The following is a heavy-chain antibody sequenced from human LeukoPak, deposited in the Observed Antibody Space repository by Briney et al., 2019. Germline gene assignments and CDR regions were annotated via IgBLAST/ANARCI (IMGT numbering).Heavy chain of an antibody. Sequence: SETLSLTCAVYGGSFSGYYWSWIRQPPGKGLEWIGEINHSGSTNYNPSLKSRVTISVDTSKNQFSLKLSSVTAADTAVYYCARSFSSWSPQSVVDYWGQGTLVTVSS. CDR3: ARSFSSWSPQSVVDY. J-gene: IGHJ4*02. CDR2: INHSGST. CDR1: GGSFSGYY. D-gene: IGHD6-13*01. V-gene: IGHV4-34*01.